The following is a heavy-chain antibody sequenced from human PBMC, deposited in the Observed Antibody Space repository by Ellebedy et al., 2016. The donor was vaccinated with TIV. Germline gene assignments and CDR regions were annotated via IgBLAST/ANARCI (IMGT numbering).Heavy chain of an antibody. D-gene: IGHD5-24*01. CDR3: ARLCRRWLQGTDY. CDR1: GFTFSSYE. CDR2: ISSSGSTI. J-gene: IGHJ4*02. V-gene: IGHV3-48*03. Sequence: PGGSLRLSCAASGFTFSSYEMNWVRQAPGKGLEWVSYISSSGSTIYYADSVKGRFTISRDNAKNSLYLQMNSLRAEDTAVYYCARLCRRWLQGTDYWGQGTLVTVSS.